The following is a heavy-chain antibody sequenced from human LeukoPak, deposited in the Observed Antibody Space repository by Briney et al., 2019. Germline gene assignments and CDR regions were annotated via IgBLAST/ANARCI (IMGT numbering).Heavy chain of an antibody. Sequence: SETLSLTCTVSGGSISTYYWSWIRQPAVKGLEWIGRIHTSGNSDYNPSLKSRVTMSVDTSKNQFSLKVRSVTAADTAVYYCAREGSATARPFVSNDYWGQGTLVTVSS. CDR3: AREGSATARPFVSNDY. D-gene: IGHD6-6*01. V-gene: IGHV4-4*07. J-gene: IGHJ4*02. CDR2: IHTSGNS. CDR1: GGSISTYY.